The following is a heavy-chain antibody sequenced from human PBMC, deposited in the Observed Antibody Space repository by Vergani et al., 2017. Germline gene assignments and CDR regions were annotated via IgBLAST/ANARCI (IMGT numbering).Heavy chain of an antibody. CDR2: IYPGDSDT. V-gene: IGHV5-51*01. D-gene: IGHD3-22*01. CDR3: ARLSGRTYYYDSSGYPAY. J-gene: IGHJ4*02. Sequence: EVQLVESGGGLVKPGESLKISCKGSGYSFTSYWIGWVRQMPGKGLEWMGIIYPGDSDTRYSPSFQGQVTISADKSISTAYLQWSSLKAADTAMYYCARLSGRTYYYDSSGYPAYWGQGTLVTVSS. CDR1: GYSFTSYW.